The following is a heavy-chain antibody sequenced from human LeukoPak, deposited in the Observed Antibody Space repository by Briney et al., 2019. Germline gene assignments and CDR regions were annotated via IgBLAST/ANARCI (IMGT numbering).Heavy chain of an antibody. D-gene: IGHD6-13*01. CDR3: ARGYSSSWEGVDWFDP. CDR2: INHSGST. CDR1: GGSFSGYY. Sequence: SETLSLTCAVYGGSFSGYYWSWIRQPPGKGLEWIGEINHSGSTNYNPSLKSRVTISVDTSKNQFSLKLSSVTAADTAVYYCARGYSSSWEGVDWFDPWGQGTLVTVSS. V-gene: IGHV4-34*01. J-gene: IGHJ5*02.